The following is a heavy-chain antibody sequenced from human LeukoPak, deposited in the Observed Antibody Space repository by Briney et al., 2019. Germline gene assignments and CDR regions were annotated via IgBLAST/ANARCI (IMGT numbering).Heavy chain of an antibody. CDR2: IDSDGTNR. Sequence: GGSLRLSCAASGFTFSRYWMHWVRQAPGKGLVWVSRIDSDGTNRDYADSVKGRFTISRDNAKNTVYLQMNSLRDEDTAVYYWEGRANGLPEYWGQGSLVTVSS. V-gene: IGHV3-74*01. J-gene: IGHJ4*02. CDR1: GFTFSRYW. CDR3: EGRANGLPEY. D-gene: IGHD2-15*01.